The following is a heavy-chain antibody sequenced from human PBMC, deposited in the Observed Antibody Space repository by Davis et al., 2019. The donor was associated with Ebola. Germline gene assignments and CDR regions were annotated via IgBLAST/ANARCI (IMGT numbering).Heavy chain of an antibody. J-gene: IGHJ4*02. V-gene: IGHV3-21*01. Sequence: PGGSLRLSCAASGFTFSTYSMSWVRQAPGKGLEWVSSISSDSDYIYYADSAKGRFTISRDNAKNSLYLQMNSLRAEDTAVYYCARQWGSGYDGSNYFDYWGQGTLVTVSS. CDR1: GFTFSTYS. D-gene: IGHD5-12*01. CDR2: ISSDSDYI. CDR3: ARQWGSGYDGSNYFDY.